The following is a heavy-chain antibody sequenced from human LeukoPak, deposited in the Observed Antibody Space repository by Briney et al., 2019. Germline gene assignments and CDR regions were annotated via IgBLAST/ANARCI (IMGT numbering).Heavy chain of an antibody. D-gene: IGHD2-21*01. J-gene: IGHJ3*02. V-gene: IGHV4-34*01. CDR1: GGSFSGYY. CDR3: ARGSSRIVVTRANAFDI. CDR2: INHSGST. Sequence: SETLSLTCAVYGGSFSGYYWSWIRQPPGKGLEWIGEINHSGSTNYNPSLKSRVTISVDTSKNQFSLKLSSVTAADTAVYYCARGSSRIVVTRANAFDIWGQGTMVTVSS.